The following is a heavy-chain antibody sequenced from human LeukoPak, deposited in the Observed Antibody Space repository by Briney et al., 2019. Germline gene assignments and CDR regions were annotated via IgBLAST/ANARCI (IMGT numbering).Heavy chain of an antibody. V-gene: IGHV3-11*01. Sequence: PGGSLRLSCAASGFTFSDYYMSWIRQAPGKGLEWVSYISSSGSTIYYADSVKGRFTISRDNAKNSLYLQMNSLRAEDTAVYYCARYSEYYDSSGYYYVLFDYWGQGTLVTVSS. CDR1: GFTFSDYY. J-gene: IGHJ4*02. CDR2: ISSSGSTI. CDR3: ARYSEYYDSSGYYYVLFDY. D-gene: IGHD3-22*01.